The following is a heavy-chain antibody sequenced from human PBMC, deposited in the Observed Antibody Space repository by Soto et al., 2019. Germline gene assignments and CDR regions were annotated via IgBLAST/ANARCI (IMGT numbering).Heavy chain of an antibody. J-gene: IGHJ5*02. CDR1: GYSFTSYW. CDR2: IYPGDSDT. CDR3: ARMGLYYYGSGSSSRGANWFDP. Sequence: PGESLKISCKGSGYSFTSYWIGWVRQMPGKGLEWMGIIYPGDSDTRYSPSFQGQVTISADKSISTAYLQWSSLKASDTAMYYCARMGLYYYGSGSSSRGANWFDPWGQGTLVTVSS. V-gene: IGHV5-51*01. D-gene: IGHD3-10*01.